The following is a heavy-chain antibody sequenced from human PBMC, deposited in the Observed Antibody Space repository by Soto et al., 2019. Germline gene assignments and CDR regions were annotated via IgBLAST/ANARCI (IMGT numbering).Heavy chain of an antibody. CDR3: AKVPLTWVVVPAAIHTDY. J-gene: IGHJ4*02. CDR2: ISGSGGST. CDR1: GFTFSSYA. Sequence: GGSLRLSCAASGFTFSSYAMSWVRQAPGKGLEWVSAISGSGGSTYYADSVKGRFTISRDNSKNTLYLQMNSLRAEDTAVYYCAKVPLTWVVVPAAIHTDYWGQGTLVTVSS. D-gene: IGHD2-2*01. V-gene: IGHV3-23*01.